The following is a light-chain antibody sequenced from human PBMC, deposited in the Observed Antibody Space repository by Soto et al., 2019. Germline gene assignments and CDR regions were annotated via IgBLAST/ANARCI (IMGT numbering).Light chain of an antibody. Sequence: QSVLTQPPSMSGAPGQRVTISCTGSSSNIGAGYDVHWYQQLPGRAPKLLIFGSSNRPSGVPDRFSGSKSATSASLAITGLQTEDEADYYCQSYDSSLSGSRIFGGGTKLTVL. CDR1: SSNIGAGYD. J-gene: IGLJ2*01. V-gene: IGLV1-40*01. CDR3: QSYDSSLSGSRI. CDR2: GSS.